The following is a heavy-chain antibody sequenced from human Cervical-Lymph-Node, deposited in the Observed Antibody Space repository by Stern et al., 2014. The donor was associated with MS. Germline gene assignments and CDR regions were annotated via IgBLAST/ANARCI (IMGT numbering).Heavy chain of an antibody. J-gene: IGHJ4*02. Sequence: EEQLVESGAELIRPGESLKISCTGSGFKFSIYWIAWVRQMPGKGLEWMGIIYPGDSETRHSPSFQGQVTMSADKSTSTAYLQGSSLNASDTAMYFCARQTTAWASDVWGQGTLVTVSS. D-gene: IGHD1-14*01. CDR3: ARQTTAWASDV. CDR2: IYPGDSET. CDR1: GFKFSIYW. V-gene: IGHV5-51*01.